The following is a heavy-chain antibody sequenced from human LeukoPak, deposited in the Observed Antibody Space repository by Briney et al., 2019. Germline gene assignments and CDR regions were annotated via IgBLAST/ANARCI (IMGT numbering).Heavy chain of an antibody. CDR1: GITLSNYG. CDR3: AREDYYDSSGYYGGGYFDY. D-gene: IGHD3-22*01. CDR2: ISGSGGST. Sequence: GGSLRLSCVVSGITLSNYGMSWVRQAPGKGLEWVSAISGSGGSTYYADSVKGRFTISRDNSKNTLYLQMNSLRAEDTAVYYCAREDYYDSSGYYGGGYFDYWGQGTLVTVSS. V-gene: IGHV3-23*01. J-gene: IGHJ4*02.